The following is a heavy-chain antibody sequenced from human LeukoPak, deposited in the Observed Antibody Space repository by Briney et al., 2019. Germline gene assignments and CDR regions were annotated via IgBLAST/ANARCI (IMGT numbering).Heavy chain of an antibody. Sequence: PGGPLRLSCAASGFTFSSYAMHWVRQAPGKGLVWVSRINSDGSSTNYADSVKGRFTISRDNAKNTLYLQVNSLRAEDTAVYYCARGPDSSRWFYYYMDVWGKGTTVTVSS. J-gene: IGHJ6*03. D-gene: IGHD6-13*01. CDR3: ARGPDSSRWFYYYMDV. V-gene: IGHV3-74*01. CDR1: GFTFSSYA. CDR2: INSDGSST.